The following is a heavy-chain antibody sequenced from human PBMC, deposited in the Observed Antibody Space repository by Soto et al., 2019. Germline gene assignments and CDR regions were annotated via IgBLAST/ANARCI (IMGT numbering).Heavy chain of an antibody. CDR1: GFTFSSYG. CDR3: AKDYGYCSGGSCYSSGWFDP. J-gene: IGHJ5*02. Sequence: QVQLVESGGGVVQPGRSLRLSCAASGFTFSSYGMHWVRQAPGKGLEWVAVISYDGSNKYYADSVKGRFTISRDNSKNTLYLQMNSLSGEDTAVYYCAKDYGYCSGGSCYSSGWFDPWGQGTLVTVS. V-gene: IGHV3-30*18. D-gene: IGHD2-15*01. CDR2: ISYDGSNK.